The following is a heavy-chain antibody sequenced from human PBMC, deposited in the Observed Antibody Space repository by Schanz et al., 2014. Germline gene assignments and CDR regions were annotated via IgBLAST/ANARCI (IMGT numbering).Heavy chain of an antibody. CDR1: GFTFSSYG. V-gene: IGHV3-30*03. CDR2: ISYDGSNK. D-gene: IGHD1-7*01. Sequence: QVQLVESGGGVVQPGRSLRLSCAASGFTFSSYGMHWVRQSPGKGLEWVALISYDGSNKYYADSVKGRFTISRDSSKNTLYLQMNSLRVEDTAVYYCAMGGYQLHHWGQGTLVTVSS. J-gene: IGHJ4*02. CDR3: AMGGYQLHH.